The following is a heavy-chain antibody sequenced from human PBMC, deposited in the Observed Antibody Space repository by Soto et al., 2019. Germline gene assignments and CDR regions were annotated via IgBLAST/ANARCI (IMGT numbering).Heavy chain of an antibody. CDR2: IYYSGNA. CDR1: GGSISSAGYY. CDR3: ARGALWWDF. Sequence: QVQLQESGPGLVKPSQTLSLTCTVSGGSISSAGYYWSWIRQLPGKGLEWIGFIYYSGNAFYNPSLKSRVAISLDTSKNQFPLKLSSVTAADTAVYFCARGALWWDFWGQGTLVTVSS. D-gene: IGHD3-10*01. V-gene: IGHV4-31*03. J-gene: IGHJ4*02.